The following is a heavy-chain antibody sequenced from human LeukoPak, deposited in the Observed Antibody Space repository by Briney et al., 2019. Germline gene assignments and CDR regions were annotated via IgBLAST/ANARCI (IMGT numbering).Heavy chain of an antibody. CDR1: GGSISSYY. Sequence: SETLSLTCTVSGGSISSYYWSWIRQPPGKGLEWIGYIYYSGSTNYNPSLKSRVAMSVDTSRKQFSLKLSSVTAADTAVYYCATTESYYRDSLLEYWDQGTLVTVSS. CDR2: IYYSGST. J-gene: IGHJ4*02. D-gene: IGHD1-26*01. V-gene: IGHV4-59*12. CDR3: ATTESYYRDSLLEY.